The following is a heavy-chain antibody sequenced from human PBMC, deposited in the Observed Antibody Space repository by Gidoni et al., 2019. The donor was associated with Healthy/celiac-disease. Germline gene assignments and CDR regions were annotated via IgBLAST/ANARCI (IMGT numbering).Heavy chain of an antibody. CDR1: GFTVSSNY. Sequence: EVQLVESGGGLVQPGGSLRLSCAAYGFTVSSNYMSWVRQAPGKGLEWVSVIYSGGSTYYADSVKGRFTISRDNSKNTLYLQMNSLRAEDTAVYYCARGGHYYYYYGMDVWGQGTTVTVSS. J-gene: IGHJ6*02. CDR2: IYSGGST. V-gene: IGHV3-66*01. CDR3: ARGGHYYYYYGMDV. D-gene: IGHD2-21*02.